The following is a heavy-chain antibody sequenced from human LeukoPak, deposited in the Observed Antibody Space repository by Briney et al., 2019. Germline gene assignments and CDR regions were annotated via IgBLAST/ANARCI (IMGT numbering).Heavy chain of an antibody. CDR2: IYYIGST. CDR1: GGSIRSYY. D-gene: IGHD2-2*01. V-gene: IGHV4-59*12. Sequence: SETLSLTCTVSGGSIRSYYWSWIRQPPGKGLECIGYIYYIGSTNYNSSLKSRVTISLDKSRNQFSLNLNSVSAADTAVYYCAREYCSSTSCPFDYWGQGTLVTVSS. CDR3: AREYCSSTSCPFDY. J-gene: IGHJ4*02.